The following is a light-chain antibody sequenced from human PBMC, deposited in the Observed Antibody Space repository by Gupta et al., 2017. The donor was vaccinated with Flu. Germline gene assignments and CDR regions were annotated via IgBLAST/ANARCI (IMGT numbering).Light chain of an antibody. J-gene: IGLJ2*01. CDR2: EVS. V-gene: IGLV2-8*01. Sequence: SVTISCTGTSSDGGGYNYVSWYQQHPGKAPKIMICEVSKRPSGVPDRFSGSKSGNTASLTVSGLQAEDEADYYCSSYAGINNLVFGGGTKLTVL. CDR3: SSYAGINNLV. CDR1: SSDGGGYNY.